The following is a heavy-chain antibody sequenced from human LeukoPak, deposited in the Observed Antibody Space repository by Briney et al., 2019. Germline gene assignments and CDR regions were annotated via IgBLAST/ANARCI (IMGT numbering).Heavy chain of an antibody. CDR3: AKDRGKVYYDSSGYYS. D-gene: IGHD3-22*01. CDR2: ISGSGDNT. J-gene: IGHJ4*02. CDR1: GFTFSSYA. Sequence: GGSLRLSCAASGFTFSSYAMSWVRQAPGKGLEWVSGISGSGDNTYYADSVKGRFTISRDNSKNTLYLQMNSLRAEDTAVYYCAKDRGKVYYDSSGYYSWGQGTLVTVSS. V-gene: IGHV3-23*01.